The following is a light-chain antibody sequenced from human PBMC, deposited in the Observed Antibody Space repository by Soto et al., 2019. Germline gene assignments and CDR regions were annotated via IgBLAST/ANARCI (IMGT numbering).Light chain of an antibody. J-gene: IGKJ2*01. CDR1: QRSSSN. V-gene: IGKV3-15*01. CDR3: QQYKDWPPYT. CDR2: GAS. Sequence: EILMTQSQATLSFSPGERATLSCRASQRSSSNVAWYQQKPGQAPRLLIYGASTRATGVLARFSGGGSGTEFTHTITSLQSEDFAVYFCQQYKDWPPYTFGQGTKLEIK.